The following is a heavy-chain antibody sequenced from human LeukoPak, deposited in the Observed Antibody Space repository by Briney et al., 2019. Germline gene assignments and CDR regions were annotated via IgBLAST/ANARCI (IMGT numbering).Heavy chain of an antibody. CDR2: INHSGST. CDR1: GGSFSGYY. J-gene: IGHJ4*02. V-gene: IGHV4-34*01. CDR3: ARRGGDSAHYLYYFDY. D-gene: IGHD3-22*01. Sequence: SETLSLTCAVYGGSFSGYYWSWIRQPSGKGLEWIGEINHSGSTNYSPSFQGHVTISADKSISTAYLQWSSLKASDTAMYYCARRGGDSAHYLYYFDYWGQGTLVTVSS.